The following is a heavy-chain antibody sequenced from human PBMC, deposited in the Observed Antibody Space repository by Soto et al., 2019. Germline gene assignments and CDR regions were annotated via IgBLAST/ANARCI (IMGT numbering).Heavy chain of an antibody. V-gene: IGHV1-69*01. CDR3: ARSHYRNYWGGDCYYDY. CDR1: GGTFSSYA. Sequence: QVQLVQSGAEVKKPGSSVKVSCKASGGTFSSYAISWVRQAPGQGLEWMGGIIPIFGTANYAKKFQCRVTITADEATSTAYMELSSMRSDDTAVYYCARSHYRNYWGGDCYYDYWGKGTPVTVSS. J-gene: IGHJ4*02. CDR2: IIPIFGTA. D-gene: IGHD2-21*02.